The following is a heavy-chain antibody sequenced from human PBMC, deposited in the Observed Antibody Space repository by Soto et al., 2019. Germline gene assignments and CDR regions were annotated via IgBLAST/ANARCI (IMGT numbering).Heavy chain of an antibody. Sequence: QVQLVQSGAEVKKPVASVKVSCKASGYTFTNYYMHWARQDPGQGLDWMGIINPSGGSTSYAQKFQGRVTMTRDTSTSTVYMELSSLRSEDTAVYYCARDVDTAMTPPYGMVVWGQGTTVTVSS. CDR1: GYTFTNYY. V-gene: IGHV1-46*03. D-gene: IGHD5-18*01. CDR3: ARDVDTAMTPPYGMVV. CDR2: INPSGGST. J-gene: IGHJ6*02.